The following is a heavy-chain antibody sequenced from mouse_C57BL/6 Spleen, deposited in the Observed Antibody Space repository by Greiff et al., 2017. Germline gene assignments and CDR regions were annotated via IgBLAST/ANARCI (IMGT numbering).Heavy chain of an antibody. J-gene: IGHJ1*03. V-gene: IGHV1-53*01. Sequence: QVQLQQPGTELVKPGASVKLSCKASGYTFTSYWMHWVKQRPGQGLEWIGNTNPSNGGTNYNEKFKSKATLTVDKSSSTAYMQLSSLTSEDSAVYYCARYGNYEWYFDVWGTGTTVTVSS. CDR3: ARYGNYEWYFDV. CDR1: GYTFTSYW. CDR2: TNPSNGGT. D-gene: IGHD2-1*01.